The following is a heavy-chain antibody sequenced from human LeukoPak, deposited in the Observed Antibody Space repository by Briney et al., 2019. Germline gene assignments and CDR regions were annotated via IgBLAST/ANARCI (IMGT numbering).Heavy chain of an antibody. CDR3: ARERQQLPGFDY. J-gene: IGHJ4*02. D-gene: IGHD6-13*01. Sequence: ASVKVSCKASGGIFSSYAISWVRKAPGQGLEWMGGIIPIFGTANYAQKFQGRVTITADESTTTAYMELSSLRSEDTAVYYCARERQQLPGFDYWGQGTLVTVSS. CDR1: GGIFSSYA. CDR2: IIPIFGTA. V-gene: IGHV1-69*13.